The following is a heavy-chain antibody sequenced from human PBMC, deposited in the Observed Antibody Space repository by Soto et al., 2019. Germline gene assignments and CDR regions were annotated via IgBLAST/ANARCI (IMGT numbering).Heavy chain of an antibody. CDR3: ARVGPYCGGDCYSPPP. V-gene: IGHV4-38-2*02. CDR2: IYHSGST. D-gene: IGHD2-21*02. CDR1: GGSSRNGYY. J-gene: IGHJ5*02. Sequence: SETLSLTCTLSGGSSRNGYYWGWIRQPPGNGLEWIGTIYHSGSTYYNPSLKSRVTISVDASENHFSMKLSSVTAADTAVYYCARVGPYCGGDCYSPPPWGQGTLVTVSS.